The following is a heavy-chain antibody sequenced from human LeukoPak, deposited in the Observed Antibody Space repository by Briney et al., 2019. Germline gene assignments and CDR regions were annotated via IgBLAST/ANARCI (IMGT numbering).Heavy chain of an antibody. Sequence: ASVKVSCKASGYTFTGYFIHWVRQAPGQGLEWMGWMNPTSGGTNSAQKFQGRVTMTRDTSISTAYMELSSLISDDTAVYYCARVHSSGCIDYWGQGTLVTVSS. CDR2: MNPTSGGT. CDR3: ARVHSSGCIDY. J-gene: IGHJ4*02. D-gene: IGHD6-19*01. V-gene: IGHV1-2*02. CDR1: GYTFTGYF.